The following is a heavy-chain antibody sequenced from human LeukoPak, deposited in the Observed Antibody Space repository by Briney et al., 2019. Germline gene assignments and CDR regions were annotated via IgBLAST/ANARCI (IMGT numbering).Heavy chain of an antibody. V-gene: IGHV3-23*01. Sequence: PGGSLRLSCAASGFTFSSYAMSWVRQAPGKGLEWVSAISGSGRYTYYADSVKGRFTISRDNSKNTLYLQMNSLRAEDTAVYYCAKALTYYYDSSGSQVLDYWGQGTLVTVSS. CDR2: ISGSGRYT. D-gene: IGHD3-22*01. CDR1: GFTFSSYA. J-gene: IGHJ4*02. CDR3: AKALTYYYDSSGSQVLDY.